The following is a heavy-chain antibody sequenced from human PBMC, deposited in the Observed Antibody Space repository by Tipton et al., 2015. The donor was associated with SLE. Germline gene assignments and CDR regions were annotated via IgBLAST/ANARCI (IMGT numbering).Heavy chain of an antibody. CDR2: ICNSVNI. D-gene: IGHD4-23*01. CDR1: GPSIVSHC. Sequence: TLSLTCTVSGPSIVSHCWCWIRQPPGKGLEWVGYICNSVNINYIPSLKSRVTISADTSKNQISLKLTSVTAADTAVFYCARGSVRADDYWGQGTLVTVSS. CDR3: ARGSVRADDY. J-gene: IGHJ4*02. V-gene: IGHV4-59*11.